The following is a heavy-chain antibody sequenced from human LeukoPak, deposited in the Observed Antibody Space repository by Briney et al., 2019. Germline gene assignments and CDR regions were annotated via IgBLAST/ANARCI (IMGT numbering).Heavy chain of an antibody. J-gene: IGHJ6*02. CDR3: ARWFGELWDCYYGMDV. CDR1: GYTFTSYG. CDR2: ISAYNGNT. V-gene: IGHV1-18*01. D-gene: IGHD3-10*01. Sequence: EASVKVSCKASGYTFTSYGISWVRQAPGQGLEWMGWISAYNGNTNYAQKLQGRVTMTTDTSTSTAYMELRSLRSDDTAVYYCARWFGELWDCYYGMDVWGQGTTVTVSS.